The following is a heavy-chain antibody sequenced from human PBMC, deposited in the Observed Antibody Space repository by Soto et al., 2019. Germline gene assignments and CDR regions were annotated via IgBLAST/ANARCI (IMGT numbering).Heavy chain of an antibody. J-gene: IGHJ6*02. Sequence: QVQLVESGGGVVQPGRSLRLSCAASGFTFSSYAMPWVRQAPGKGLEWVAVISYDGSNKYYADSVKGRFTISRDNSKNALYLQMNSLRAEDTAVYYCARDGYSSSWYRGGNYYYGMDVWGQGTTVTVSS. CDR1: GFTFSSYA. CDR3: ARDGYSSSWYRGGNYYYGMDV. CDR2: ISYDGSNK. V-gene: IGHV3-30-3*01. D-gene: IGHD6-13*01.